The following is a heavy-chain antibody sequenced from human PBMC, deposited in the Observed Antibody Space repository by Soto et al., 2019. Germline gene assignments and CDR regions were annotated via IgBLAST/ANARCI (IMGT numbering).Heavy chain of an antibody. V-gene: IGHV4-59*08. Sequence: PSETLSLTCTVSGGSISSYYWSWIRQPPGKGLEWIGYIYYSGSTNYNPSLKSRVTISVDTSKNQFSLKLSSVTAADTAVYYCARFANQLLVDYWGQGTLVTVSS. J-gene: IGHJ4*02. CDR1: GGSISSYY. CDR3: ARFANQLLVDY. CDR2: IYYSGST. D-gene: IGHD2-2*01.